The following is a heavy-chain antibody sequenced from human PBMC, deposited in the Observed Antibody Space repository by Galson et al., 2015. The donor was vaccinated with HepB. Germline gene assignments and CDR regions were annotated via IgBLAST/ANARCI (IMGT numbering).Heavy chain of an antibody. D-gene: IGHD3-22*01. CDR1: GGTFSTNT. V-gene: IGHV1-69*08. J-gene: IGHJ4*02. CDR2: IIPILGTA. CDR3: ARYSDTGDYYYDGPLGY. Sequence: SVKVSCKASGGTFSTNTINWVRQAPRQGLEWMGRIIPILGTANYGQKFQGRVTIIVDESTTTAYMELSSLRSEDTAVYYCARYSDTGDYYYDGPLGYWGQGTLVTVSS.